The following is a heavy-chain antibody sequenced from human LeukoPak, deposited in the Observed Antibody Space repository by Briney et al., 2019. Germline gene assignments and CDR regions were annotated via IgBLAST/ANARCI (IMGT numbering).Heavy chain of an antibody. CDR1: GFTFSSYA. D-gene: IGHD3-16*01. CDR3: ARDERGRITFGGVIVH. CDR2: ISSNGGST. J-gene: IGHJ5*02. V-gene: IGHV3-64*01. Sequence: PGGSLRLSCAASGFTFSSYAMHWVRQAPGKGLEYVSAISSNGGSTYYANSVKGRFTISRDNSKNTLYLQMGSLRAEDMAVYYCARDERGRITFGGVIVHWGQGTLVTVSS.